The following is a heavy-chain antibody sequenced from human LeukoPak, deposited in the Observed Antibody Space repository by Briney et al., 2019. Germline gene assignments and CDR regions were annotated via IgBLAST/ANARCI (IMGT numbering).Heavy chain of an antibody. CDR3: ARDWGVVPAAQTNWFDP. D-gene: IGHD2-2*01. V-gene: IGHV1-3*01. CDR2: INAGNGNT. J-gene: IGHJ5*02. Sequence: DSVTLSCNASGYTFTSYAMHWVRQAHGQRLEWMGWINAGNGNTKYSQKFQGRVTITRDTSASTAYMELSSLRSEDTAVYYCARDWGVVPAAQTNWFDPWGQGTLVTVSS. CDR1: GYTFTSYA.